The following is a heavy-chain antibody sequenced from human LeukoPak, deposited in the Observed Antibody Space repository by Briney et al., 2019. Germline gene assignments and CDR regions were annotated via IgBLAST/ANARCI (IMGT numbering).Heavy chain of an antibody. CDR2: INPSGGST. J-gene: IGHJ4*02. D-gene: IGHD3-22*01. CDR1: GYTFTIYY. V-gene: IGHV1-46*01. CDR3: ASISGYYGYFDY. Sequence: ASVKVSFTASGYTFTIYYMHWGRQAPGQGLEWMGIINPSGGSTSYAQKFQGRVTMTRDTSTSTVYMELSSLRSEDTAVYYCASISGYYGYFDYWGQGTLVTVSS.